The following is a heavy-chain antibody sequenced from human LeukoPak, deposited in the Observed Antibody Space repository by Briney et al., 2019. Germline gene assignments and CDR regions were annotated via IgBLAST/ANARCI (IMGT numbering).Heavy chain of an antibody. Sequence: SETLSLTCTVSGGSISSYYWSWIRQPPGKGLEWIGYIYYSGSTNYNPSLKSRVTISVDTSKNQFSLKLSSVTAADTAVYYCARDFRNRGYDYSYYYYGMDVWGQGTTVTVSS. CDR2: IYYSGST. J-gene: IGHJ6*02. CDR1: GGSISSYY. CDR3: ARDFRNRGYDYSYYYYGMDV. D-gene: IGHD5-12*01. V-gene: IGHV4-59*01.